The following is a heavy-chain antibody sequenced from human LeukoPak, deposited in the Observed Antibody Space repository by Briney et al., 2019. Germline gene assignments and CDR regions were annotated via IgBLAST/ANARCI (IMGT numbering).Heavy chain of an antibody. CDR1: GGSFSGYY. Sequence: SETLSLTCAVYGGSFSGYYWSWIRQPPGKGLEWIGEINHSGSTNYNPSLKSRVTISVDTSKNQFSLKLSSVTAADTAVYYCARVGCSGGSCYSLDYWGQGTLVTVSS. J-gene: IGHJ4*02. V-gene: IGHV4-34*01. CDR2: INHSGST. D-gene: IGHD2-15*01. CDR3: ARVGCSGGSCYSLDY.